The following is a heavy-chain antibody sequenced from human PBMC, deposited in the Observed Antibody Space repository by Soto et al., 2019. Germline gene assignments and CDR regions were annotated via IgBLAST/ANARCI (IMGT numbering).Heavy chain of an antibody. CDR3: ASSSGNNYGVGRNYYFDY. CDR2: IIPIFGTA. J-gene: IGHJ4*02. D-gene: IGHD1-26*01. CDR1: GGTFSTYS. Sequence: ASVKVSCKTSGGTFSTYSIVWVRQAPGEGLEWMGGIIPIFGTANYAQKFQDRVTITADKPTNTAFMELSSLKSEDTAMYYCASSSGNNYGVGRNYYFDYWGPGTLVTVYS. V-gene: IGHV1-69*06.